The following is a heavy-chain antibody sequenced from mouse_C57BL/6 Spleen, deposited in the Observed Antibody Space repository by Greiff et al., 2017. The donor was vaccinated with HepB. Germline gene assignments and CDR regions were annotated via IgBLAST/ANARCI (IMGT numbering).Heavy chain of an antibody. Sequence: VQLQQSGPELVKPGASVKISCKASGYAFSSSWMNWVKQRPGKGLEWIGRIYPGDGDTNYNGKFKGKATLTADKSSSTAYMQLSSLTSEDSAVYFCARAKTAQVPFDYWSQGTTLTVSS. CDR1: GYAFSSSW. D-gene: IGHD3-2*02. J-gene: IGHJ2*01. CDR2: IYPGDGDT. V-gene: IGHV1-82*01. CDR3: ARAKTAQVPFDY.